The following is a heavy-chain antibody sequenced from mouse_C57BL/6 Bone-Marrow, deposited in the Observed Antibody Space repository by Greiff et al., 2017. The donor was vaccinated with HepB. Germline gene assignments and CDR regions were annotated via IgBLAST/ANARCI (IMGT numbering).Heavy chain of an antibody. CDR3: ARPLTGSFAY. V-gene: IGHV5-9*01. J-gene: IGHJ3*01. CDR2: ISGGGGNT. Sequence: EVKLVESGGGLVKPGGSLKLSCAASGFTFSSYTMSWVRQTPEKRLEWVATISGGGGNTYYPDSVKGRFTISRDNAKNTLYLQMSSLRSEDTALYYCARPLTGSFAYWGQGTLVTVSA. CDR1: GFTFSSYT. D-gene: IGHD4-1*01.